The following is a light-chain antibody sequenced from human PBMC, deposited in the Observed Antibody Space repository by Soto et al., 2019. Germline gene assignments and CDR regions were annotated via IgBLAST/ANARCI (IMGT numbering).Light chain of an antibody. CDR1: QSVSTS. J-gene: IGKJ1*01. Sequence: EIVLTQSPGTLSLSPGERATLSCRASQSVSTSLAWFQQKPGQSPRLLIYDASSRATGIPDRFSGSGSGTDFTLTITRLEPEDFAVYFCQQYGSSPATFGQGTKVDIK. CDR3: QQYGSSPAT. CDR2: DAS. V-gene: IGKV3-20*01.